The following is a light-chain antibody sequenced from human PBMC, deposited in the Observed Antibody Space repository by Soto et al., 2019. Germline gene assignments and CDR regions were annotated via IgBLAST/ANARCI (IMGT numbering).Light chain of an antibody. J-gene: IGLJ3*02. CDR2: EGT. CDR1: SSDVGGYYL. CDR3: CSYANTITV. Sequence: QSALTQPRSVSGSPGQSVTISCTGTSSDVGGYYLVSWYQHHSGKAPKLIIYEGTQRPSGVSDRFSGSKSDNTASLTISGLQAEDEADYYCCSYANTITVFGGGTKLTVL. V-gene: IGLV2-11*01.